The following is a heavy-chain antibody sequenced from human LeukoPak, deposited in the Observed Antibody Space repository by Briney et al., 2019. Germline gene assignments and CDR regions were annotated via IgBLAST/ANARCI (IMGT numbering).Heavy chain of an antibody. D-gene: IGHD6-6*01. CDR2: ISGSGGST. CDR1: GFTSSGYA. CDR3: AKAPSNSLYCSSSYYFDY. J-gene: IGHJ4*02. Sequence: PGGSLRLSCPAYGFTSSGYAMRWVRQAPGEGLEWVSAISGSGGSTYYADSVKGRFTISRDNSKNTLYLKMNSLRAEDTAVYYCAKAPSNSLYCSSSYYFDYWGQGTLVTVSS. V-gene: IGHV3-23*01.